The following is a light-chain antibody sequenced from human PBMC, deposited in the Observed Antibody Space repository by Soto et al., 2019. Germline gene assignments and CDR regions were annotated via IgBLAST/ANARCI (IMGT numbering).Light chain of an antibody. CDR2: LGS. CDR1: QSLLHSNGYNY. J-gene: IGKJ1*01. V-gene: IGKV2-28*01. CDR3: MQPLQSWT. Sequence: DIVMTQSPLSLPVTPGEPASISCRSSQSLLHSNGYNYLDWYLQKPGQSPQLLIYLGSNRASGVPDRFSGGGSGTDFTLKISRVEAEDVGVYYCMQPLQSWTFGQGTKVDIK.